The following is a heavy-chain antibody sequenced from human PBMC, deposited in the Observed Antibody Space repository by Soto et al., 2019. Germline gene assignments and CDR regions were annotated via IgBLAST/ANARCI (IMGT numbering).Heavy chain of an antibody. D-gene: IGHD3-10*01. Sequence: QVQLVESGGGVVQPGRSLRLSCAASGFTFSSYGMHWVRPAPGKGLEWVAVISYDGSNKYYADSVKGRFTISRDNSKNTLYLQMNSLRAEDTAVYYCAKDRGFDYWGQGTLVTVSS. J-gene: IGHJ4*02. CDR3: AKDRGFDY. CDR2: ISYDGSNK. V-gene: IGHV3-30*18. CDR1: GFTFSSYG.